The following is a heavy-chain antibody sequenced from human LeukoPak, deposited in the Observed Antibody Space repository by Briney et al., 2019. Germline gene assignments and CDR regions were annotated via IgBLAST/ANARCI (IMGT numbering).Heavy chain of an antibody. CDR3: AILPAAAPHYYFDY. CDR1: GFAVSSNF. CDR2: ISGSGGST. D-gene: IGHD6-13*01. Sequence: GGSLRLSCAASGFAVSSNFMSWVCQAPGKGLEWVSAISGSGGSTYYADSVKGRFTISRDNSKNTLYLQMNSLRAEDTAVYYCAILPAAAPHYYFDYWGQGTLVTVSS. J-gene: IGHJ4*02. V-gene: IGHV3-23*01.